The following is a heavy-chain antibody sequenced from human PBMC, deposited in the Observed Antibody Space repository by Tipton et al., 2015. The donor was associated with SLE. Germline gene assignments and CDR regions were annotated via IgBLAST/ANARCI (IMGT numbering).Heavy chain of an antibody. J-gene: IGHJ4*02. CDR1: GDSINSGRHY. D-gene: IGHD2-15*01. CDR3: AREDVGYCNGGSCPYYIDY. V-gene: IGHV4-61*02. Sequence: TLSLTCNVSGDSINSGRHYWSWIRQPAGKGLEWIGRIFTSGNTNYNPSLKSRITISVDTSKNQFFLKLSSVTAADTALYYCAREDVGYCNGGSCPYYIDYWGQGTLVTVSS. CDR2: IFTSGNT.